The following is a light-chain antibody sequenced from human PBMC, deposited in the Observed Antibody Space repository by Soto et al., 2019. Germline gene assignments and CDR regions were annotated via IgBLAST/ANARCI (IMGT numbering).Light chain of an antibody. CDR1: QSISRIY. CDR2: GAS. CDR3: QQYGSSPYT. Sequence: EIVLTQSPGTLSLSPGERATLSCRASQSISRIYLAWYQQKPGQAPRLLIYGASSRATGIPDRFSGSGSGTDFTLTISRLEPEDFAVYYCQQYGSSPYTFGQGTKLEIK. J-gene: IGKJ2*01. V-gene: IGKV3-20*01.